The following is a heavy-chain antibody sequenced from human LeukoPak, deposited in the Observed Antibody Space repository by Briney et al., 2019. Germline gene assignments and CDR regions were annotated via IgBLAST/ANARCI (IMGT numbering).Heavy chain of an antibody. D-gene: IGHD6-19*01. Sequence: WVRQPPGKGLEWIGSIYYSGSTYYNPSLKSRVTISVDTSKNQFSLKLSSVTAADTAVYYCARGHSSGWYRSRGYWFDPWGQGTLVTVSS. V-gene: IGHV4-39*07. J-gene: IGHJ5*02. CDR2: IYYSGST. CDR3: ARGHSSGWYRSRGYWFDP.